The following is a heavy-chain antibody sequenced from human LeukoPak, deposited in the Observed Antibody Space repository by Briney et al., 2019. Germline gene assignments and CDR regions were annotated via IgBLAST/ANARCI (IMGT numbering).Heavy chain of an antibody. CDR1: GFTFSSYA. CDR2: ISGSGGST. J-gene: IGHJ4*02. V-gene: IGHV3-23*01. CDR3: AKDRYYYDSSGYPDY. Sequence: GGSLRLSCAASGFTFSSYAMSWVRQAPGKGLEWVPAISGSGGSTYYADSVKGRFTISRDNSKNTLYLQMNSLRAEDTAVYYCAKDRYYYDSSGYPDYWGQGTLVTVSS. D-gene: IGHD3-22*01.